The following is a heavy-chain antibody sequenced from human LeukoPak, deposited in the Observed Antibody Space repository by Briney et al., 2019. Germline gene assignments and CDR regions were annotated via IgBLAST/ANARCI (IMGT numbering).Heavy chain of an antibody. CDR1: GFSLSSYS. CDR3: ARGPPLFDP. V-gene: IGHV3-48*02. J-gene: IGHJ5*02. Sequence: GGSLRLSCVASGFSLSSYSMTWVRQAPGPALECLSYISTGSDTIYYADSVKGRFSISRDNAKNSLYLQMNSLRDEDTAVYYCARGPPLFDPWGQGTLVTVSS. CDR2: ISTGSDTI.